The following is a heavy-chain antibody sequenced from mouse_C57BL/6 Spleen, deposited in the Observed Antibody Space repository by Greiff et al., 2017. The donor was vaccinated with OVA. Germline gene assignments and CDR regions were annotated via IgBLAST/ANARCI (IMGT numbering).Heavy chain of an antibody. J-gene: IGHJ2*01. Sequence: VQRVESGAELVKPGASVKLSCKASGYTFTEYTIHWVKQRSGQGLEWIGWFYPGSGSIKYNEKFKDKATLTADKSSSTVYMELSRLTSEDSAVYFCARHETGSSSFDYWGQGTTLTVSS. CDR2: FYPGSGSI. CDR3: ARHETGSSSFDY. V-gene: IGHV1-62-2*01. D-gene: IGHD1-1*01. CDR1: GYTFTEYT.